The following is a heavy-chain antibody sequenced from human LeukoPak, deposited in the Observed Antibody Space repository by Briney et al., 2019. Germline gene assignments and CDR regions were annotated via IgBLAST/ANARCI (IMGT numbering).Heavy chain of an antibody. Sequence: GASVKVSSKASGYTFTVYYMHWVRQAPGQGLEWMGWINPNSGGTNYAQKFQGRVTMTRDTSISTAYMELSRLRSDDTAVYYCAREDSAAGTVFDYWGQGTLVTVSS. V-gene: IGHV1-2*02. D-gene: IGHD6-13*01. CDR2: INPNSGGT. J-gene: IGHJ4*02. CDR3: AREDSAAGTVFDY. CDR1: GYTFTVYY.